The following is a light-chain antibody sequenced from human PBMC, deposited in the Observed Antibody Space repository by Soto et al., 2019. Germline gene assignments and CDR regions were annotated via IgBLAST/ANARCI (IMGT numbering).Light chain of an antibody. CDR2: AAS. CDR1: QGISTY. V-gene: IGKV1-12*01. Sequence: QVTQAPPSVSAFVGDRVSIPCRASQGISTYLGWYQQKPGKAPKLLIYAASSLQTGVPSRFSGSGSGTDFTLTINSLQPEDFGTYYCQQAISFPITFGQGTRLEI. J-gene: IGKJ5*01. CDR3: QQAISFPIT.